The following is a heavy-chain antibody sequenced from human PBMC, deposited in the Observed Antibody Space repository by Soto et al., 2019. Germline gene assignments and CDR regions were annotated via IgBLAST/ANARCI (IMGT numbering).Heavy chain of an antibody. Sequence: QVQLQESGPGLVKSSQTLSLTCTVSGGSISSGGNYWSWIRQHPGKGLEWIGYIYHSGRTYYNPSIHSRVTISVDTSKNQFSLKLNSVTAADTAAYYCARARMVRGVIYYYGMDVWGQGTTVTVSS. J-gene: IGHJ6*02. D-gene: IGHD3-10*01. CDR3: ARARMVRGVIYYYGMDV. V-gene: IGHV4-31*03. CDR1: GGSISSGGNY. CDR2: IYHSGRT.